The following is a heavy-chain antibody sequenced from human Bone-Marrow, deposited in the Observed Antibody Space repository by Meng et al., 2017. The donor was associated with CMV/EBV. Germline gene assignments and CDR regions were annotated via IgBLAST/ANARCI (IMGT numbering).Heavy chain of an antibody. J-gene: IGHJ6*02. CDR3: ARESLGDSPNYYYYYCMGV. CDR1: GFSVSSNY. CDR2: IYSGGGT. Sequence: GESLKISCAASGFSVSSNYMSWVRQAPGKGLEWVSIIYSGGGTDYADSVKGRFTISRDNSKNTLYLQMNSLRAEDTAVYYCARESLGDSPNYYYYYCMGVWGQGTTVTVSS. V-gene: IGHV3-66*02. D-gene: IGHD3-10*01.